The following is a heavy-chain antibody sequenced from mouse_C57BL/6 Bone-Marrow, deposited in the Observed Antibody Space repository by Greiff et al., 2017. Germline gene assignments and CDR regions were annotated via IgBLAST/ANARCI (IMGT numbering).Heavy chain of an antibody. CDR2: IYPSDSET. Sequence: VQLQQPGAELVRPGSSVKLSCKASGYTFTSYWMDWVKQRPGQGLEWIGNIYPSDSETHYNQKFKDKATLTVDKSSSTAYMQLSSLTSEDSAVYFCARLRRSRRFAYWGQGTLVTVSA. D-gene: IGHD2-4*01. J-gene: IGHJ3*01. V-gene: IGHV1-61*01. CDR3: ARLRRSRRFAY. CDR1: GYTFTSYW.